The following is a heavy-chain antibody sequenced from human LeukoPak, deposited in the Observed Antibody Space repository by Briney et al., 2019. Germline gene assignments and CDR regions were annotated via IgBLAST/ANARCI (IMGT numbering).Heavy chain of an antibody. D-gene: IGHD3-10*01. V-gene: IGHV4-31*03. CDR2: IYYSGST. Sequence: SQTLSLTCTVPGGSISSGGYYWSWIRQHPGKGLEWIGYIYYSGSTYYNPSLKSRVTISVDTSKNQFSLKLSSVTAADTAVYYCAREVYGSGSYYFDYWGQGTLVTVSS. J-gene: IGHJ4*02. CDR1: GGSISSGGYY. CDR3: AREVYGSGSYYFDY.